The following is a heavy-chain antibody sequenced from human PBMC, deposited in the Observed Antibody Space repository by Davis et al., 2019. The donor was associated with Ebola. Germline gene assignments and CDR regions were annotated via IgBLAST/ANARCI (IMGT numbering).Heavy chain of an antibody. Sequence: GGSLRLSCAASGFTFSSYPMHWVRQAPDKGLEWVAVIWYDGSRKYYGDSVKGRFTISRDNSNNLLYLQMNSLRAEDTAVYYCAIPDCSGANCYSVYIKNWGQGTLVTVSS. CDR1: GFTFSSYP. J-gene: IGHJ4*02. V-gene: IGHV3-30*04. D-gene: IGHD2-15*01. CDR2: IWYDGSRK. CDR3: AIPDCSGANCYSVYIKN.